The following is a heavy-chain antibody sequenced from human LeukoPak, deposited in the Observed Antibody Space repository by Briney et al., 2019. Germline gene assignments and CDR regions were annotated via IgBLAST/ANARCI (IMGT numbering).Heavy chain of an antibody. CDR2: MHNSGST. D-gene: IGHD5-12*01. V-gene: IGHV4-59*01. J-gene: IGHJ4*02. Sequence: SETLSLTCSVSGASISSYYWGWVRQPPGKGLEWIGYMHNSGSTSYNPSLKSRVTIPVDTSKNQFSLKLTSVNAADTAVYYCVRGVGGSGYGRFADYWGQGILVIVSS. CDR1: GASISSYY. CDR3: VRGVGGSGYGRFADY.